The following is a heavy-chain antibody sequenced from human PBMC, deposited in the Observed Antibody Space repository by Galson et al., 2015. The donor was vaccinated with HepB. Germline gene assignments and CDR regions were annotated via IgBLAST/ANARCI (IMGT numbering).Heavy chain of an antibody. D-gene: IGHD3-10*01. CDR2: ISWNSGSI. Sequence: SLRLSCAASGFTFDDYAMHWVRQAPGKGLEWVSGISWNSGSIEYADSVKGRFTISRDNAKNSLNLQMNSLRPEDTAFYYCAKVGGSFEYWGQGTLVTVS. CDR1: GFTFDDYA. V-gene: IGHV3-9*01. CDR3: AKVGGSFEY. J-gene: IGHJ4*02.